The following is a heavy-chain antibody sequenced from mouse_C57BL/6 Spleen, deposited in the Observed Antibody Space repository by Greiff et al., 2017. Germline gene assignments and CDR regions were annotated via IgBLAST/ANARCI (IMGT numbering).Heavy chain of an antibody. V-gene: IGHV5-4*01. J-gene: IGHJ1*03. Sequence: EVQLVESGGGLVKPGGSLKLSCAASGFTFSGYSMSWVRQRPEKGLEWVGTISAESSDTDYASNVKGRFTITADNAKNNLYLQMSHLKSEDTAVYYCTRYGRSYFEGWGTGTTLTVSS. CDR2: ISAESSDT. CDR1: GFTFSGYS. D-gene: IGHD1-1*02. CDR3: TRYGRSYFEG.